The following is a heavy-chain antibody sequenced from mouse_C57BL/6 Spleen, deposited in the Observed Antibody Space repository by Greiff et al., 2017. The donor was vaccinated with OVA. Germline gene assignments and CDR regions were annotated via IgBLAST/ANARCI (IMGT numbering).Heavy chain of an antibody. CDR1: GFTFSDYG. Sequence: EVQLVESGGSLVKPGGSLKLSCAASGFTFSDYGMHWVRQAPEKGLEWVAYISSGSSTIYYADTVKGRFTISRDNAKNTLFLQMTGLRSEDTAMYYCARAGYAMDYWGQGTSVTVSS. J-gene: IGHJ4*01. V-gene: IGHV5-17*01. CDR3: ARAGYAMDY. CDR2: ISSGSSTI.